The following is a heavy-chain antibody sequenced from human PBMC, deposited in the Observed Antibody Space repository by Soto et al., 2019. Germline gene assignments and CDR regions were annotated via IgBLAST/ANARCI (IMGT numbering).Heavy chain of an antibody. J-gene: IGHJ4*02. CDR1: GNSISTTNW. CDR3: ARVVGYHYAGSPSGQFDF. Sequence: SETLSLTCVVSGNSISTTNWWSWVRQSPGKGLEWIGEIYHSGSTNYNPSLKSRVTISVDKSKNQFSLKLSSVTAADTAVYYCARVVGYHYAGSPSGQFDFWGQGTLVTVSS. D-gene: IGHD3-22*01. V-gene: IGHV4-4*02. CDR2: IYHSGST.